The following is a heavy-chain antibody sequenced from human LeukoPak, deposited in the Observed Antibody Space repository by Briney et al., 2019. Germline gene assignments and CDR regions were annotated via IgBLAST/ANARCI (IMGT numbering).Heavy chain of an antibody. Sequence: GGSLRLSCAASGFTFSIYCTHWVRQAPGKGLLWVSRINSDGTTTYYADSVKGRFTIPRDNAKNTLYLQMNSLRAEDTAVYYGARGNYYGMDVWGQGTSVTVS. V-gene: IGHV3-74*01. CDR3: ARGNYYGMDV. CDR2: INSDGTTT. CDR1: GFTFSIYC. J-gene: IGHJ6*02.